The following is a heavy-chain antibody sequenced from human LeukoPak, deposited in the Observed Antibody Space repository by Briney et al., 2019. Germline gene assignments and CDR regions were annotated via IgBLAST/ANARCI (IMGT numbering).Heavy chain of an antibody. Sequence: SETLSLTRAVYGGSFSGYYWSWIRQPPGRGLEWIGEINHSGSTNYNPSLKSRVTISVDTSKNQCSLKLSSVTAADTAVYYCARPYFYDSRIDPWGQGTLVTVSS. D-gene: IGHD3-22*01. CDR2: INHSGST. CDR1: GGSFSGYY. J-gene: IGHJ5*02. CDR3: ARPYFYDSRIDP. V-gene: IGHV4-34*01.